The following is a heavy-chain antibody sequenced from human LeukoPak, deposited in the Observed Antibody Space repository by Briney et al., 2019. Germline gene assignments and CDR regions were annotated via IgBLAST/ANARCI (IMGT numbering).Heavy chain of an antibody. J-gene: IGHJ4*02. CDR3: ARVGVVPADPDY. D-gene: IGHD2-2*01. CDR2: IYYSGST. CDR1: GGSISSSSYY. Sequence: PSETLSLTCTVSGGSISSSSYYWGWIRQPPGKGLEWIGSIYYSGSTYYNPSLKSRVTISVDTSKNQFSLKLSSVTAADTAVYYCARVGVVPADPDYWGQGTLVTVSS. V-gene: IGHV4-39*07.